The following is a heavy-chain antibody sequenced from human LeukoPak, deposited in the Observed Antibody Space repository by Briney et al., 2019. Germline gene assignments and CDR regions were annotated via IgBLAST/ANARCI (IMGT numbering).Heavy chain of an antibody. CDR3: ARMNAAMGSFFDP. CDR2: INSAGSDT. D-gene: IGHD5-18*01. V-gene: IGHV3-74*01. Sequence: GGSLRLSCAASGFTFSNYWMQWLRQAPGKGLVWVSRINSAGSDTNYADSVRGRFTISRDNAKNTLYLQMNSLRTEDTAVYYCARMNAAMGSFFDPWGQGTLVTVSS. CDR1: GFTFSNYW. J-gene: IGHJ5*02.